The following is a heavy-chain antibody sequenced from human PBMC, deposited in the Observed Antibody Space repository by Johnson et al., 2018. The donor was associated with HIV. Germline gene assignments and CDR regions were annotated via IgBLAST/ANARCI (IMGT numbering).Heavy chain of an antibody. V-gene: IGHV3-48*04. D-gene: IGHD2-2*01. CDR1: EFTFSNYA. J-gene: IGHJ3*02. Sequence: VQLVESGGGVVQPGGSLRLSCAASEFTFSNYAMHWVRQAPGKGLEWVSYISSSGGTIYYTDSVKGRFTISRDNAKNSLYLHMNSLRAEDTAVYYCAKDPGDCSSTSCYAFDIWGQG. CDR2: ISSSGGTI. CDR3: AKDPGDCSSTSCYAFDI.